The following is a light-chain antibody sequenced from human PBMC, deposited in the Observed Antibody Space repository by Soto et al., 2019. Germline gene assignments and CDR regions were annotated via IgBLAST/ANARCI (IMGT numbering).Light chain of an antibody. Sequence: QSALTQPASVSGSPGQSITISCTGTSSDVGSYKFVSWYQQHPGKAPKLLIYGNSNRPSGVPDRFSGSKSGTSASLAITGLQAEDEADYYCQSYDSSLSGWVFGGGTKLTVL. CDR1: SSDVGSYKF. J-gene: IGLJ3*02. V-gene: IGLV2-14*02. CDR2: GNS. CDR3: QSYDSSLSGWV.